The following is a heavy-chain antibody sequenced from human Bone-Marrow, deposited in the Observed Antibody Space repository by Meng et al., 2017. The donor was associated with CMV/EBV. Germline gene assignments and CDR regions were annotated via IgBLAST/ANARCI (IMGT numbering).Heavy chain of an antibody. D-gene: IGHD3-9*01. CDR1: GFTFSSYA. CDR2: ISGSGGST. V-gene: IGHV3-23*01. Sequence: GESLKISCAASGFTFSSYAMSWVRQAPGKGLEWVSAISGSGGSTYYADSVKGRFTISRDNSKNTLYLQMNSLRAEDTAVYYCARDHLAPDYDILTGSFDYWGQGTLVTVSS. CDR3: ARDHLAPDYDILTGSFDY. J-gene: IGHJ4*02.